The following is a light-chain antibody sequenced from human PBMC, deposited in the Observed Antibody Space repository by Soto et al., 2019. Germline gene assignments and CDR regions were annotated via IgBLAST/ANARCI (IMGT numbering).Light chain of an antibody. Sequence: QSVLTQPASVSGSPGQSITISCTGTSSDVGSHNFVSWYQQRPGKAPKLMIFEVTKRPYGVSNRFSASKSGNTASLTISGVQAEDEADDYCCSYAGTTTWVFGGGTKLTVL. J-gene: IGLJ3*02. CDR1: SSDVGSHNF. V-gene: IGLV2-23*02. CDR3: CSYAGTTTWV. CDR2: EVT.